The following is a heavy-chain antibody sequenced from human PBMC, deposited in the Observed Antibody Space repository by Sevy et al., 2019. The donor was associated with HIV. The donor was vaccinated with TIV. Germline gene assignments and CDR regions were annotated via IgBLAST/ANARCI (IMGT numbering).Heavy chain of an antibody. J-gene: IGHJ4*02. Sequence: GGSLRLSCAASGFTFSDYGIHWVRQAPGKGLEWVAVVWYDGIQKFYTDSVKGRFTISRDNSKNTLYLQMNSLRAEDTAVYYCAKDLYYDTSLFDYWGQGTLVTVSS. CDR2: VWYDGIQK. CDR3: AKDLYYDTSLFDY. V-gene: IGHV3-33*06. CDR1: GFTFSDYG. D-gene: IGHD3-22*01.